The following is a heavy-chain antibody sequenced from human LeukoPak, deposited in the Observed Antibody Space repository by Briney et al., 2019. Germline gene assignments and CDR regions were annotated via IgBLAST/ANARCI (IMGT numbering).Heavy chain of an antibody. D-gene: IGHD6-13*01. Sequence: SETLSPTCTVSGGSISSYYWSWIRQPAGKELEWIGRIFTSGNTNYNPSLKSRVTISVDASKNHFSLKLTSVTAADTAVYYCARGAAAGYFDSWGQGALVTVSS. CDR2: IFTSGNT. V-gene: IGHV4-4*07. CDR1: GGSISSYY. CDR3: ARGAAAGYFDS. J-gene: IGHJ4*02.